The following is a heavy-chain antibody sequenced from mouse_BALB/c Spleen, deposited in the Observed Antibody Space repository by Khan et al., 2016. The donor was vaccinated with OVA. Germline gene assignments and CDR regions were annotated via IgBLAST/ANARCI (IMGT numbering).Heavy chain of an antibody. CDR2: IYPGSDNA. D-gene: IGHD2-3*01. Sequence: QMQLKQSGPELVKPGASVKMSCKASGYTFTYYVITWVKQRTGQGLEWIGEIYPGSDNANYNERFKGKATLTADKSSTTTYLQLSSLTSEDSAVYVCARGDGYYVYFDYWGQGTTVTVSS. CDR3: ARGDGYYVYFDY. CDR1: GYTFTYYV. V-gene: IGHV1-77*01. J-gene: IGHJ2*01.